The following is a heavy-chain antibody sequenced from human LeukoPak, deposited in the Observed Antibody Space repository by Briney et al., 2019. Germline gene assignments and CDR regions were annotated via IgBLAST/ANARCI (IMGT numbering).Heavy chain of an antibody. J-gene: IGHJ4*02. CDR3: AKFSSSGWSRSTNK. CDR2: ISSSGSTI. D-gene: IGHD6-19*01. V-gene: IGHV3-11*01. Sequence: GGSLRLSCAASGFTFSDYYMSWIRQAPGKGLEWVSYISSSGSTIYYADSVKGRFTISRDNAKNSLCLQMNSLRPEDTAVYYCAKFSSSGWSRSTNKWGQGTLVTVSS. CDR1: GFTFSDYY.